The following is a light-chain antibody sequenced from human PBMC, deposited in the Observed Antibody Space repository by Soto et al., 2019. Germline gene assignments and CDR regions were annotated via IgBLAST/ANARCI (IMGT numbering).Light chain of an antibody. V-gene: IGKV3-20*01. CDR1: QSVSSTY. J-gene: IGKJ4*01. CDR3: QQYDNSFS. CDR2: GAS. Sequence: EIVLTQSTGTLSLSPGERATLSCRASQSVSSTYLAWYQQKPGQAPRLLISGASNRATGIPERFSGSGSGTDFPLTITRLEPEDFAVYYCQQYDNSFSFGGGTKVAIK.